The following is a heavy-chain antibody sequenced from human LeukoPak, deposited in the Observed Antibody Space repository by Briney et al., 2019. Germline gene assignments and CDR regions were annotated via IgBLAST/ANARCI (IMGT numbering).Heavy chain of an antibody. Sequence: SETLSLTCAVSGYSISSGYYWGWIRQPPGKGLEWIGSIYYSGSTYYNPSLKSRVTISVDTSKNQFSLKLSSVTAADTAVYYCARLGWELLVDYWGQGTLVTVSS. V-gene: IGHV4-38-2*01. J-gene: IGHJ4*02. CDR1: GYSISSGYY. D-gene: IGHD1-26*01. CDR3: ARLGWELLVDY. CDR2: IYYSGST.